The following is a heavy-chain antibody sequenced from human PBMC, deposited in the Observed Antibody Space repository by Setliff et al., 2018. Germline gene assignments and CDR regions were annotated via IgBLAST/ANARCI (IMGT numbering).Heavy chain of an antibody. V-gene: IGHV5-51*01. Sequence: PGESLKISCRGSGYTFSDYWIGWVRQMPGKGLEWMGAIYPSDSHTRYSPSFQGQVTISADRSISTAYLQWSSLKASDTAMYYCARALASAGTVFFDYWGQGTLVTVSS. CDR2: IYPSDSHT. J-gene: IGHJ4*02. CDR1: GYTFSDYW. D-gene: IGHD6-13*01. CDR3: ARALASAGTVFFDY.